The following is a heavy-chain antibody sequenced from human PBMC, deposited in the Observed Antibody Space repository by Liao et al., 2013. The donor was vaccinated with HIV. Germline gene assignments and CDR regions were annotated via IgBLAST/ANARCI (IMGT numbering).Heavy chain of an antibody. CDR1: GGSISSGDYY. CDR3: ATDVAGRGGAFDI. Sequence: QVQLQESGPGLVKPSQTLSLTCIVSGGSISSGDYYWSWIRQPPGKGLEWMGYIYYSGNTYYNPSLKGRVTISVDTAKNQFSLKLRSLTAADTAVYFCATDVAGRGGAFDIWGRGRLVTSLQ. V-gene: IGHV4-30-4*01. J-gene: IGHJ3*02. D-gene: IGHD3-16*01. CDR2: IYYSGNT.